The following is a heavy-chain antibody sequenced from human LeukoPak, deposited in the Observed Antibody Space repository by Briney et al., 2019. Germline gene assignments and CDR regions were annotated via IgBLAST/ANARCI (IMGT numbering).Heavy chain of an antibody. D-gene: IGHD3-9*01. Sequence: ASVKVSCKASGYTFTGYYMHWVRQAPGQGLEWMGWINPNSGGTNYAQKFQGRVTMTTDTSTSTAYMELRSLSSDDTAVYYCARSGMVLRYFDWSLDDWGQGTLVTVSS. CDR3: ARSGMVLRYFDWSLDD. V-gene: IGHV1-2*02. CDR1: GYTFTGYY. CDR2: INPNSGGT. J-gene: IGHJ4*02.